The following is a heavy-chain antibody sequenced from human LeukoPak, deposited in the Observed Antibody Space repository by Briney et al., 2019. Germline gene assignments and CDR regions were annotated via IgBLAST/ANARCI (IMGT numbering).Heavy chain of an antibody. CDR1: GGSITSGNYY. Sequence: SETLSLTCTVSGGSITSGNYYWSWIRQPPGKGLEWIGYIYYSGSTYYNPSLKGRVTISVDTSKNQFSLKLSSVTAADTAVYYCARGLGYSGFDLLWYWGQGTLVTVSS. J-gene: IGHJ4*02. V-gene: IGHV4-30-4*01. D-gene: IGHD5-12*01. CDR2: IYYSGST. CDR3: ARGLGYSGFDLLWY.